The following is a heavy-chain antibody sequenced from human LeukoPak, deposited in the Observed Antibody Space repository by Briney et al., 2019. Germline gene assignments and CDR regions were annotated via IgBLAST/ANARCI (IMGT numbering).Heavy chain of an antibody. Sequence: SETLSLTCTVSGGSISNYYWNWIRQPAGKGLEWIGRIYSSGGANYNPSLKSRVTLSLDTSKNQFSLKLSSVTAADTAVYYCARDYSEDAYPYYFDYWGQGTLVAVSS. CDR2: IYSSGGA. CDR1: GGSISNYY. J-gene: IGHJ4*02. V-gene: IGHV4-4*07. D-gene: IGHD2-21*01. CDR3: ARDYSEDAYPYYFDY.